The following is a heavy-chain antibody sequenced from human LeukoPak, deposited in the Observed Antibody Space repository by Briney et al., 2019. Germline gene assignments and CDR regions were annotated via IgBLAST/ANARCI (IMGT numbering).Heavy chain of an antibody. D-gene: IGHD3-10*01. J-gene: IGHJ5*02. CDR2: TYYRSKWYN. CDR1: GDSVSSNSAA. V-gene: IGHV6-1*01. Sequence: SQTLSLTCAISGDSVSSNSAAWNWIRQSASRGLEWLGRTYYRSKWYNDYAVSVKSRITINPDTSKNQFSLQLNSVTPEDTAVYYCARDLLRYYGSGSYYTSNWFDPWGQGTLVTVSS. CDR3: ARDLLRYYGSGSYYTSNWFDP.